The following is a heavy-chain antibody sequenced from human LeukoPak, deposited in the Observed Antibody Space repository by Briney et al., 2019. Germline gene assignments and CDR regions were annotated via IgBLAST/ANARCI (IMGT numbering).Heavy chain of an antibody. V-gene: IGHV4-39*01. CDR1: GGSISSSSYY. CDR2: IYYSGST. Sequence: PSETLSLTCAVSGGSISSSSYYWGSIRQPPGKRLEWIGSIYYSGSTYYNPSLKSRVTISVDTSKNQFSLKLSSVAAADTAVYYCASWYSSGWYFDYWGQGTLVTVSS. D-gene: IGHD6-19*01. CDR3: ASWYSSGWYFDY. J-gene: IGHJ4*02.